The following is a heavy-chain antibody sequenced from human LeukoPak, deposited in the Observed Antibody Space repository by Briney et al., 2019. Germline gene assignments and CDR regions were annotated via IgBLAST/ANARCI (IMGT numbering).Heavy chain of an antibody. CDR3: AREGSLYGYHSFDS. CDR1: GFTFSDAW. D-gene: IGHD5-18*01. CDR2: IKPTKTDGGAP. J-gene: IGHJ4*02. V-gene: IGHV3-15*01. Sequence: PGGSLRLSCAASGFTFSDAWMTWVRQAPGKGLEWVGRIKPTKTDGGAPYYATAVEGRITISRDDSTDMMYLQMSSLKTDDTAVYYCAREGSLYGYHSFDSWGQGTLVTVSS.